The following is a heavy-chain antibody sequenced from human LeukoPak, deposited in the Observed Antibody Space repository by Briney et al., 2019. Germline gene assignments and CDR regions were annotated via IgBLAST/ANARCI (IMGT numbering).Heavy chain of an antibody. D-gene: IGHD3-22*01. CDR3: AREFLSYYDSSGYYYGWYFDL. V-gene: IGHV4-4*07. J-gene: IGHJ2*01. CDR2: IYTSGST. CDR1: GGSISSYY. Sequence: SETLSLTCTVSGGSISSYYWSWIRQPAGKGLEWIGRIYTSGSTNYNPSLKSRVTMSVDTSKNQFSLKLSSVTAADTAVYYCAREFLSYYDSSGYYYGWYFDLWGRGTRVTVSS.